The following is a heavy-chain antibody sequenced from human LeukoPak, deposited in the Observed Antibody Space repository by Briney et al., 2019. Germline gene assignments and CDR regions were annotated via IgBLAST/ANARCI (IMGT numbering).Heavy chain of an antibody. J-gene: IGHJ4*02. D-gene: IGHD6-19*01. CDR1: GGTFSSYA. V-gene: IGHV1-69*01. Sequence: GSSVKVSCKASGGTFSSYAISWVRQAPGQGLEWMGGIIPIFGTANYAQKFQGRVTITADESTSTAYMELSSLRSEDTAVFYCARGGSLAAAPHRYYFDYWGQGTPVTVSS. CDR3: ARGGSLAAAPHRYYFDY. CDR2: IIPIFGTA.